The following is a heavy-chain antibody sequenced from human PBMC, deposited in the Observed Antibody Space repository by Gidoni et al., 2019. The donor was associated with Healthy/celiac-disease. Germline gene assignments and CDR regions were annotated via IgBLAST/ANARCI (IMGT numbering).Heavy chain of an antibody. CDR3: ASRSITGTSVYYYYYGMDV. CDR2: IIPIFGTA. D-gene: IGHD1-20*01. CDR1: GGTFSSYA. J-gene: IGHJ6*02. V-gene: IGHV1-69*01. Sequence: QVQLVQSGAEVKKPGSWVKVSCTASGGTFSSYAIGWVRQAPGQGLEWMGGIIPIFGTANYAQKFQGRVTITADESTSTAYMELSSLRSEDTAVYYCASRSITGTSVYYYYYGMDVWGQGTTVTVSS.